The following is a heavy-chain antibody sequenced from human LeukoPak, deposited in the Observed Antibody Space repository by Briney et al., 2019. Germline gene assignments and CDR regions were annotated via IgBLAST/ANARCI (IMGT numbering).Heavy chain of an antibody. CDR2: IYYSGST. CDR1: GGSISGSSYY. D-gene: IGHD6-13*01. CDR3: ARERQQLVPGYYYYGMDV. V-gene: IGHV4-39*02. Sequence: SETLSLTCTVSGGSISGSSYYRGWIRQPPGKGLEWIGSIYYSGSTYYNPSLKSRVTISVDTSKNQFSLKLSSVTAADTAVYYCARERQQLVPGYYYYGMDVWGQGTTVTVSS. J-gene: IGHJ6*02.